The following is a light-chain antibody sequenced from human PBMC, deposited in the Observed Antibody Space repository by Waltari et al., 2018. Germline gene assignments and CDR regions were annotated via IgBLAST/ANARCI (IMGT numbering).Light chain of an antibody. CDR1: SSNIANNH. CDR3: GTWDSSLSAAV. J-gene: IGLJ2*01. V-gene: IGLV1-51*02. CDR2: ENN. Sequence: QSVLTQPPSVSAAPGQRVTISCSGSSSNIANNHVRRYQQLPGTAPKLLIYENNKRPSGIPDRFSASKSGTSATLDITGLQTGDEADYYCGTWDSSLSAAVFGGGTKLTVL.